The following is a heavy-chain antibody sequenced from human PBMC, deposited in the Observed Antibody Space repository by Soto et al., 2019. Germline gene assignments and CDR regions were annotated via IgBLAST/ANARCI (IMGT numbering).Heavy chain of an antibody. CDR2: ISYDGSNK. Sequence: ESGGGVVQPGRSLRLSCAASGFTFSSYAMHWVRQAPGKGLEWVAVISYDGSNKYYADSVKGRFTISRDNSKNTLYLQMNSLRAEDTAVYYCARAPAGDDAFDIWGQGTMVTVSS. J-gene: IGHJ3*02. CDR3: ARAPAGDDAFDI. D-gene: IGHD6-13*01. CDR1: GFTFSSYA. V-gene: IGHV3-30-3*01.